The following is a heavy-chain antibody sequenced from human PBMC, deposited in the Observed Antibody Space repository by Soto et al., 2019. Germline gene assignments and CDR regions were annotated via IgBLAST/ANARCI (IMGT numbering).Heavy chain of an antibody. V-gene: IGHV3-33*01. Sequence: QVVESGGGVVQPGRSLTLSCATSGFTFRSCGMHWVRQAPGKGLEWVAVLWYDGTTKYYSDSAQGRFIISRDNSKNTLYLQMKSVRVEDTGVYYCVRDLGRNDYRNNDIFDIWGQGTKVTVSS. D-gene: IGHD5-12*01. CDR3: VRDLGRNDYRNNDIFDI. CDR1: GFTFRSCG. J-gene: IGHJ3*02. CDR2: LWYDGTTK.